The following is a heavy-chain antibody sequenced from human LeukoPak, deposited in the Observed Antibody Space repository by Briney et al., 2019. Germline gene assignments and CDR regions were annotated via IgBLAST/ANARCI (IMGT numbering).Heavy chain of an antibody. Sequence: SETLSLTCTVSGGSISSSSYYWGWIRQPPGKGLEWIGSIYYSGSTYYNPSLKSRVTISVDTSKNQFSLKLSSVTAADTAVYYCARRVVVAATRAGFDPWGQGTLVTVSS. V-gene: IGHV4-39*01. CDR1: GGSISSSSYY. D-gene: IGHD2-15*01. CDR2: IYYSGST. J-gene: IGHJ5*02. CDR3: ARRVVVAATRAGFDP.